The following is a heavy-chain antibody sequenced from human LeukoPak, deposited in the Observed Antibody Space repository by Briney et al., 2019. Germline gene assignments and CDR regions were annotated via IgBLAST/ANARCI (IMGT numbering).Heavy chain of an antibody. D-gene: IGHD5-24*01. CDR3: ARGRDGYEGGFDY. CDR1: GFTFSGYE. CDR2: INTRGTTM. V-gene: IGHV3-48*03. Sequence: GGSLRLSCAASGFTFSGYEMNWVRQAPGKGLEWVSYINTRGTTMYYADSVKGRFTISRDNAKDSLYLQMNSLRAEDAAIYYCARGRDGYEGGFDYWGQATLVTVSS. J-gene: IGHJ4*02.